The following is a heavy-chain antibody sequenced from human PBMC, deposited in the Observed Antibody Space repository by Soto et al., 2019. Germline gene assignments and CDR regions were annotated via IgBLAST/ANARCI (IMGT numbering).Heavy chain of an antibody. Sequence: SETLSLTCAVSGGSISSSNWWSWVRQPPGKGLEWIGEIYHSGSTKYNPSLKSRVTISVDKSKNQFSLKLSSVTAADTAVYYCARDRGYSSSWSPTATFDYWGQGTLVTVS. CDR2: IYHSGST. D-gene: IGHD6-13*01. CDR3: ARDRGYSSSWSPTATFDY. CDR1: GGSISSSNW. J-gene: IGHJ4*02. V-gene: IGHV4-4*02.